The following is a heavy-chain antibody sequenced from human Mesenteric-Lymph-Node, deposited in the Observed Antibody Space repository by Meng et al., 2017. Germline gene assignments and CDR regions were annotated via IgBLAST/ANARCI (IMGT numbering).Heavy chain of an antibody. Sequence: ASVKVSCKASGYTFTSYGISWVRQAPGQGLEWMGWISAYNGNTNYAQKLQGRVTITADKSTSTAYMELSSLRSEDTAVYYCARDSRPRIQLWYDIWGQGTMVTVSS. J-gene: IGHJ3*02. D-gene: IGHD5-18*01. CDR3: ARDSRPRIQLWYDI. CDR1: GYTFTSYG. CDR2: ISAYNGNT. V-gene: IGHV1-18*01.